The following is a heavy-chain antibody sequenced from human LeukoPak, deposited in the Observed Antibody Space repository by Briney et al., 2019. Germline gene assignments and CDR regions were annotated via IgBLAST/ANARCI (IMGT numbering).Heavy chain of an antibody. CDR1: GYTFTSYG. V-gene: IGHV1-18*01. D-gene: IGHD3-22*01. Sequence: ASVKVSCKASGYTFTSYGISWVRQAPGQGLEWMGWISAYNGNTNYAQKLQGRVTMTTDTSTSTAYMELRSLRSDDTAVYYRARAARVKRTYYYDSSGYSPYYFDYWGQGTLVTVSS. CDR3: ARAARVKRTYYYDSSGYSPYYFDY. J-gene: IGHJ4*02. CDR2: ISAYNGNT.